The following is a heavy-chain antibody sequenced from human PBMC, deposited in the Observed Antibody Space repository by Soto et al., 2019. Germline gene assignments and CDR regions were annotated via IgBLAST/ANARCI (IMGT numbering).Heavy chain of an antibody. V-gene: IGHV1-2*02. Sequence: QVHLVQSGAEVKKPGASVKVSCKASGYSFTDYYMHWVRQAPGQGLEWMGWINTKTGGTNYAQRFQDRVTMTGDTSINTAYMELRRLRSDDTPVYYCARVGPTGWFDPWGQGTLVTVPS. CDR1: GYSFTDYY. CDR3: ARVGPTGWFDP. J-gene: IGHJ5*02. CDR2: INTKTGGT.